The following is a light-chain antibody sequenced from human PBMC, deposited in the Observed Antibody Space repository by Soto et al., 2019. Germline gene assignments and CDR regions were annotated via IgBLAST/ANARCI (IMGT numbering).Light chain of an antibody. CDR3: SSYTSSSTPLV. Sequence: QSVLTQPASVSGSPGQSITISCTGTSSDVGGYNYVSWYQQHPGKAPKLMIYDVSNRPSGVCNRFSGSKSGNTASLTISGLQAEDEADYYCSSYTSSSTPLVFGTGTKVTVL. J-gene: IGLJ1*01. CDR2: DVS. V-gene: IGLV2-14*01. CDR1: SSDVGGYNY.